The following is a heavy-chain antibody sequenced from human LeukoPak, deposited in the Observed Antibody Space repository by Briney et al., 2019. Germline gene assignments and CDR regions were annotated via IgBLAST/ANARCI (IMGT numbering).Heavy chain of an antibody. CDR2: IWYDGSNK. CDR1: GFTFSSYG. Sequence: GGSLRLSCAASGFTFSSYGMHWVRQAPGKGLEWVAVIWYDGSNKYYADSVKGRFTTSRDNSKNTLYLQMNSLRAEDTAVYYCARERLRPRYFDYWGQGTLVTVSS. CDR3: ARERLRPRYFDY. J-gene: IGHJ4*02. V-gene: IGHV3-33*01. D-gene: IGHD4-17*01.